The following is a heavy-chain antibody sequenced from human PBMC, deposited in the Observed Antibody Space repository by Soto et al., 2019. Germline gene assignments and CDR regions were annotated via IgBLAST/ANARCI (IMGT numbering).Heavy chain of an antibody. V-gene: IGHV1-2*02. J-gene: IGHJ5*02. CDR1: GYTFTGYY. CDR2: IKSFNGDT. D-gene: IGHD3-9*01. Sequence: QVQLVQSGAEVKEPGASVKVSCKASGYTFTGYYMHWARQAPGQGLEWMGWIKSFNGDTNYAQKLQGRVTLTRDTSISTAYMELSRLKSYDTSVYYCARVVSPYYDVLTGNWFDPWGQGTLVTVSS. CDR3: ARVVSPYYDVLTGNWFDP.